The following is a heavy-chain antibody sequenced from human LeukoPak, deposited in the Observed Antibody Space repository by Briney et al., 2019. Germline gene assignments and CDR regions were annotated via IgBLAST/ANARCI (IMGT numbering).Heavy chain of an antibody. CDR2: ISGSGSTT. D-gene: IGHD3-10*01. Sequence: GGSLRLSCAASGCTFSSYAMSWVRQAPGKGLEWVSAISGSGSTTYYADSVKGRFTISRDNSKNTLYLQMSSLRAEDTAVYYCAKVGDYYGSGKYSNFDYWGQGTLVIVSS. J-gene: IGHJ4*02. CDR3: AKVGDYYGSGKYSNFDY. V-gene: IGHV3-23*01. CDR1: GCTFSSYA.